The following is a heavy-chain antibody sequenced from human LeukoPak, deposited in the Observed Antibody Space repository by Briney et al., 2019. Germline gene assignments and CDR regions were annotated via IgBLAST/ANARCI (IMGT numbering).Heavy chain of an antibody. CDR2: INPNSGGT. CDR1: GYTFTGYY. J-gene: IGHJ4*02. Sequence: ASVTVSCKASGYTFTGYYMHWVRQAPGQGLEWMGWINPNSGGTNYAQNFQGRVTMTRDTSISTAYMDLSRLISDDTAVYYCARGDGSGRGTYGFDYWGQGTLVTVSS. CDR3: ARGDGSGRGTYGFDY. D-gene: IGHD3-10*01. V-gene: IGHV1-2*02.